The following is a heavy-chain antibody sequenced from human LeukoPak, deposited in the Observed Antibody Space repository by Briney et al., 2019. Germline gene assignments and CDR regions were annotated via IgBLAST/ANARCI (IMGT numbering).Heavy chain of an antibody. J-gene: IGHJ4*02. CDR2: IYYSGST. CDR1: GGSISSYY. Sequence: SETLSLTCTVSGGSISSYYWSWIRQPPGKGLEWIGYIYYSGSTNYNSSLRSRVTFSVDTSKNQFSLKLSSVTAADTAVYYCAIGTMVRGVDGSLDYWGQGTLVTVSS. V-gene: IGHV4-59*08. D-gene: IGHD3-10*01. CDR3: AIGTMVRGVDGSLDY.